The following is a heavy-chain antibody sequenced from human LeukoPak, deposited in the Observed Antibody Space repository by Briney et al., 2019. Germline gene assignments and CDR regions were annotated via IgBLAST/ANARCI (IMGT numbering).Heavy chain of an antibody. J-gene: IGHJ3*02. D-gene: IGHD3-10*01. CDR1: GFTFRNDW. Sequence: PGGSPRLSCATSGFTFRNDWVTWVRQAQGKGLEGVANINQDGSKKNYVDSVKGRFTISRDNTENSLFLQMNSLRVEDTAIYYCARDTSPSSRGSYLDALAMWGQGTWVTVSS. V-gene: IGHV3-7*01. CDR3: ARDTSPSSRGSYLDALAM. CDR2: INQDGSKK.